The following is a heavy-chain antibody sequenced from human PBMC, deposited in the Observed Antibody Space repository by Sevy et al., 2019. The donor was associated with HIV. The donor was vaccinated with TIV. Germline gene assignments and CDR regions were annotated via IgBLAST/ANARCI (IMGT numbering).Heavy chain of an antibody. CDR3: ARSVYGSGTYLNDY. J-gene: IGHJ4*02. D-gene: IGHD3-10*01. V-gene: IGHV1-2*02. Sequence: ASVKVSCKASGYTFTGYYVHWVRRAPGQVLEWMGWINPSSGGTNYGQKFHGRVTMTRDTSITTAYMEMNSLRSDDTAVYYCARSVYGSGTYLNDYWGQGTLVTVSS. CDR2: INPSSGGT. CDR1: GYTFTGYY.